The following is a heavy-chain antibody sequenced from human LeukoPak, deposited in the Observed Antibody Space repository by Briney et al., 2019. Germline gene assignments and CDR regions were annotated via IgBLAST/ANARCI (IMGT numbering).Heavy chain of an antibody. J-gene: IGHJ4*02. CDR1: GFTFSTFA. Sequence: PGGSLRLSCAASGFTFSTFAMIWVRQPPGKGLEWVSSIFPSGGEIHYADSVRGRFTISRDNSKNTLYLQMNSLRAEDTAVYYCASDTYDYVWGSYRDGTATFDYWGQGILVTVSS. D-gene: IGHD3-16*02. CDR3: ASDTYDYVWGSYRDGTATFDY. CDR2: IFPSGGEI. V-gene: IGHV3-23*01.